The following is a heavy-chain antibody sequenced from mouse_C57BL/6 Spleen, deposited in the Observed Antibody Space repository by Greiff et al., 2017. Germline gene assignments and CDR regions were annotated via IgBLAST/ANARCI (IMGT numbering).Heavy chain of an antibody. Sequence: EVQGVESGGDLVKPGGSLKLSCAASGFTFSSYGMSWVRQTPDKRLEWVATISSGGSYTYYPDSVKGRFTISRDNAKNTLYLQMSSLKSEDTAMYYCARLWDGYAMDYWGKEPQSPSPQ. D-gene: IGHD4-1*01. CDR2: ISSGGSYT. J-gene: IGHJ4*01. CDR1: GFTFSSYG. CDR3: ARLWDGYAMDY. V-gene: IGHV5-6*01.